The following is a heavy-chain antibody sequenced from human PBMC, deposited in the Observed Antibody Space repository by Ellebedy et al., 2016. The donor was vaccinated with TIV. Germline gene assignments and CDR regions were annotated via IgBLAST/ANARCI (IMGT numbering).Heavy chain of an antibody. CDR2: INPNSGGT. CDR3: AREHGRLSFDL. Sequence: ASVKVSXXASGYTFTGYYMHWVRQAPGQGLEWMGWINPNSGGTNYAQKFQGWVTMTRDTSISTAYMELSRLRSDDTAVYYCAREHGRLSFDLWGRGTLVTVSS. D-gene: IGHD4-17*01. CDR1: GYTFTGYY. J-gene: IGHJ2*01. V-gene: IGHV1-2*04.